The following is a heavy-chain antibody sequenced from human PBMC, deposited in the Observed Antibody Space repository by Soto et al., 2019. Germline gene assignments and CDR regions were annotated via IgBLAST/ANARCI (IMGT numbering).Heavy chain of an antibody. CDR3: AKDRLAHPGYSSSWYEGYFDY. J-gene: IGHJ4*02. Sequence: QVQLVESGGGVVQPGRSLRLSCAASGFNFSSYGMHWVRQAPGKGLEWVAVISYDGSNKYYADSVKGRFTISRDNSKNTLYLQMNSLRAEDTAVYYCAKDRLAHPGYSSSWYEGYFDYWGQGTLVTVSS. CDR1: GFNFSSYG. CDR2: ISYDGSNK. V-gene: IGHV3-30*18. D-gene: IGHD6-13*01.